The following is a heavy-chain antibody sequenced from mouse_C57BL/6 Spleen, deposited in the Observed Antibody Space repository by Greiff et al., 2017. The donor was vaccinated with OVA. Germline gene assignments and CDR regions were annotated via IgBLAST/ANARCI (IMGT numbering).Heavy chain of an antibody. CDR1: GYTFTSYW. D-gene: IGHD1-1*01. CDR2: IDPSDSYT. Sequence: VKLQQPGAELVKPGASVKLSCKASGYTFTSYWMQWVKQRPGQGLEWIGEIDPSDSYTKYNQKFKGKAPLTADTSSSTAYMQLSCLTSKDSAVYYCARDYYGSSTGDYWGQGTTLTVSS. J-gene: IGHJ2*01. CDR3: ARDYYGSSTGDY. V-gene: IGHV1-50*01.